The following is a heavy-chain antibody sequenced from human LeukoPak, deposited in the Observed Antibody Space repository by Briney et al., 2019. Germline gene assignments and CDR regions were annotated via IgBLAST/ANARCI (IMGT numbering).Heavy chain of an antibody. J-gene: IGHJ6*02. V-gene: IGHV1-8*01. CDR3: ARVRSEVVIVYYYYYGMDV. CDR1: GYTFTSYD. Sequence: ASVKVSCKASGYTFTSYDINWVRQATGQGLEWMGWMNPNSGNTGYAQKFQGRVTMTRNTSIGTAYMELSSLRSEDTAVYYCARVRSEVVIVYYYYYGMDVWGQGTTVTVSS. D-gene: IGHD3-22*01. CDR2: MNPNSGNT.